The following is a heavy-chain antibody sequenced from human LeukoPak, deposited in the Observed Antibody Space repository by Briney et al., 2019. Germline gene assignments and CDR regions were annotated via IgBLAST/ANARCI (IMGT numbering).Heavy chain of an antibody. J-gene: IGHJ2*01. Sequence: GGSLRLSCAASGFTVSTNYMSWVRQAPGKKLEWVSDIYSDGSTFYADFVKGRFTISRDNSKNTLYLQMNSLRAEDTAVYHCARYDFILISYFDLWGRGTLVTVSS. CDR2: IYSDGST. CDR1: GFTVSTNY. V-gene: IGHV3-53*01. D-gene: IGHD3-3*01. CDR3: ARYDFILISYFDL.